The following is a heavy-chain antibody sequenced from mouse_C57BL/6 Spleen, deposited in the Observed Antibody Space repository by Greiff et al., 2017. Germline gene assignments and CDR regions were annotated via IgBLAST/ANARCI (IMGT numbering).Heavy chain of an antibody. V-gene: IGHV5-12*01. Sequence: EVMLVESGGGLVQPGGSLKLSCAASGFTFSDYYMYWVRQTPEKRLEWVAYISNGGGSTYYPDTVKGRFTISRDNAKNTLYLQMSRLKSEDTAMYYCARPLYGSNWYFDVWGTGTTVTVSS. CDR2: ISNGGGST. D-gene: IGHD1-1*01. J-gene: IGHJ1*03. CDR1: GFTFSDYY. CDR3: ARPLYGSNWYFDV.